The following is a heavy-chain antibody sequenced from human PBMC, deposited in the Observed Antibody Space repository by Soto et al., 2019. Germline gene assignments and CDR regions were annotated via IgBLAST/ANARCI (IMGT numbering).Heavy chain of an antibody. CDR2: IWYDGSNK. V-gene: IGHV3-33*01. CDR1: GFTFSSYG. CDR3: ATDTAMVLADYYYGMDV. D-gene: IGHD5-18*01. J-gene: IGHJ6*02. Sequence: GGSLRLSCAASGFTFSSYGMHWVRQAPGKGLEWVAVIWYDGSNKYYADSVKGRFTISRDNSKNTLYLQMNSLRAEDTAVYYCATDTAMVLADYYYGMDVWGQGTTVTVSS.